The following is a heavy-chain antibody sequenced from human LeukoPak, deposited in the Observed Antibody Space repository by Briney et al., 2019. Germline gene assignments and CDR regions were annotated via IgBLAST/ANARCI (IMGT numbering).Heavy chain of an antibody. J-gene: IGHJ4*02. D-gene: IGHD4-4*01. CDR3: ARDRSSNYAIDY. Sequence: ASVKASCKASGFIFTGYYIHWVRQAPGQGLEWMGWINPNSGDTNYAQKFQGRVTMTRDTSISTADMELNRLRSDDTAVYYCARDRSSNYAIDYWGQGTLVIVSS. CDR2: INPNSGDT. CDR1: GFIFTGYY. V-gene: IGHV1-2*02.